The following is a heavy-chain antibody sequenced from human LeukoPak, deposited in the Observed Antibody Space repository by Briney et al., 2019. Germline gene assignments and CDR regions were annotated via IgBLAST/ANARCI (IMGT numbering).Heavy chain of an antibody. CDR1: GDSISSSIYY. D-gene: IGHD4/OR15-4a*01. CDR2: IYYSGST. Sequence: SETLSLTCTVSGDSISSSIYYWGWIRQPPGKGLEWIGSIYYSGSTYYNPSLKSRVTISVDTSKNQFSLNLSSVTAADADVFYCARHSYANYGAFYIWGQGTMVTVSS. J-gene: IGHJ3*02. CDR3: ARHSYANYGAFYI. V-gene: IGHV4-39*01.